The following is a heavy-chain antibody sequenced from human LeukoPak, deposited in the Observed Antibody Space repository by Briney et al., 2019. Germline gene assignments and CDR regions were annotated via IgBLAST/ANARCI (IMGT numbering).Heavy chain of an antibody. V-gene: IGHV3-23*01. D-gene: IGHD6-6*01. CDR3: ARRIAARPWSPPFDY. J-gene: IGHJ4*02. CDR1: GSTFSSYS. Sequence: GGSLRLPCVASGSTFSSYSMTWVRQAPGKGLEWVSAISGGGENTYYADSVKGRFTISRDNSKNTLYLQMHSLRAEDTAVYYCARRIAARPWSPPFDYWGQGTLVTVSS. CDR2: ISGGGENT.